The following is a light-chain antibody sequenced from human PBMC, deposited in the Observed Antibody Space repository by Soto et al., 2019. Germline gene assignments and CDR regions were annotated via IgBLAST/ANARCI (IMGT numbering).Light chain of an antibody. V-gene: IGLV7-46*01. Sequence: QAVVTQEPSLTVSPGGTVTLTCGSNTGAVTSGHYPYWFQQKPGQAPRTLIYDTSNKHSWTPARFSGSLLGGKAALTLSGAQPEDEADYYCVLYYSGARPFGGGTKLTVL. J-gene: IGLJ2*01. CDR2: DTS. CDR3: VLYYSGARP. CDR1: TGAVTSGHY.